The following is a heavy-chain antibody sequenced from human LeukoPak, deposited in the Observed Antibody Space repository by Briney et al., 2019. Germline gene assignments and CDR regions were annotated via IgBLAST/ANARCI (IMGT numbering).Heavy chain of an antibody. J-gene: IGHJ6*02. CDR2: INPSGGST. D-gene: IGHD6-13*01. Sequence: GASVKVSCKASGYTFTSYYMHWVRQAPGQGLEWMGIINPSGGSTSYAQKFQGRVTMTRDTSTSTVYMELSSLRSEDTAVYYCARDAVAAAGGYYYYYGMDVWGQGTTVTVSS. CDR1: GYTFTSYY. CDR3: ARDAVAAAGGYYYYYGMDV. V-gene: IGHV1-46*01.